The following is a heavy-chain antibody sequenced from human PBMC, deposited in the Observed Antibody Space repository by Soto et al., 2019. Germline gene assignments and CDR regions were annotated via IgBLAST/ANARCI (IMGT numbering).Heavy chain of an antibody. Sequence: QLQLQESGSGLVQPSHTLSLTCTASGGSISTSDYSWTWIRQPPGGGLEWIGSIYQTGRTYVIPSLKSRVTMSLDKSKNQFSLNLTSVTAADTALYYCAREMTIFGVAPGGGVDVWGQGTTVTVSS. J-gene: IGHJ6*02. CDR1: GGSISTSDYS. CDR2: IYQTGRT. D-gene: IGHD3-3*01. CDR3: AREMTIFGVAPGGGVDV. V-gene: IGHV4-30-2*01.